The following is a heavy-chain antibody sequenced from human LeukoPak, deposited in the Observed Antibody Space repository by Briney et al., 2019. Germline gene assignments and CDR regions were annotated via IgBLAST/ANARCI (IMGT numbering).Heavy chain of an antibody. V-gene: IGHV3-20*01. CDR2: INWNGGST. D-gene: IGHD1-1*01. CDR1: GFTFDDYG. CDR3: ARRGRGYYYGMDV. J-gene: IGHJ6*02. Sequence: GGSLRLSCAASGFTFDDYGMSWVRQAPGKGLEWVSGINWNGGSTGYADSVKGRFTISRDSAKNSLYLQMNSLRAEDTALYHCARRGRGYYYGMDVWGQGTTVTVSS.